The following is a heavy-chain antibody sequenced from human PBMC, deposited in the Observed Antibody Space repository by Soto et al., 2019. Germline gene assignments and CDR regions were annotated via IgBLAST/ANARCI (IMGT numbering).Heavy chain of an antibody. CDR1: GFTFSSYS. Sequence: HPGGSLRLSCAAAGFTFSSYSMNWVRQAPGKXLEWVSYISSSSSTIYYADSVKGRFTISRDNAKNSLYLQMNSLRDEDTAVYYCAREETHYTDSGTHRYFDYWGQGTLVTVSS. CDR3: AREETHYTDSGTHRYFDY. J-gene: IGHJ4*02. D-gene: IGHD3-3*01. CDR2: ISSSSSTI. V-gene: IGHV3-48*02.